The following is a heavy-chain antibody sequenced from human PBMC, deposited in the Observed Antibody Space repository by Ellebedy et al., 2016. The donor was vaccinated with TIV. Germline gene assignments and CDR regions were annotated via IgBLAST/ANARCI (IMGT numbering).Heavy chain of an antibody. CDR2: INPKNGDT. CDR1: GYTFIGYY. Sequence: AASVKVSCKASGYTFIGYYMHWVRQAPGQGLEWMGWINPKNGDTSYAQNFQGRVTMTRDPSISTAYMELSRLGSEDTAVYYCGRSGYGSGWSFDYWGQGTLVTVSS. CDR3: GRSGYGSGWSFDY. J-gene: IGHJ4*02. D-gene: IGHD6-19*01. V-gene: IGHV1-2*02.